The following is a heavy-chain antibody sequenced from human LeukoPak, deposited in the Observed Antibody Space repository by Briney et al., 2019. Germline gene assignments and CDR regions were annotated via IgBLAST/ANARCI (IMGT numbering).Heavy chain of an antibody. Sequence: SQTLSLTCAVSGGSISSGGYSWSWIRQPPGKGLEWIGYIYHSGSTYYNPSLKSRVTISVDRSKNQFSLKLSSVTAADTAVYYFARGNPYSYGYNYWGQGTLVTVSS. V-gene: IGHV4-30-2*01. CDR2: IYHSGST. CDR1: GGSISSGGYS. J-gene: IGHJ4*02. CDR3: ARGNPYSYGYNY. D-gene: IGHD5-18*01.